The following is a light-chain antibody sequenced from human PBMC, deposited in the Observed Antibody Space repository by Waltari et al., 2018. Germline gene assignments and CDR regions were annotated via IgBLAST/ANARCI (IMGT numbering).Light chain of an antibody. CDR1: TIGSHY. J-gene: IGLJ2*01. CDR3: NTRDIAGNFVV. Sequence: SSELTQVLDVSVALGQTVRITCRGETIGSHYANWYQQKPGQAPLLLIFDNNKRPSGIPGRFSGSSSGTTASLTITGAQADDEADYYCNTRDIAGNFVVFGGGTQLTVL. V-gene: IGLV3-19*01. CDR2: DNN.